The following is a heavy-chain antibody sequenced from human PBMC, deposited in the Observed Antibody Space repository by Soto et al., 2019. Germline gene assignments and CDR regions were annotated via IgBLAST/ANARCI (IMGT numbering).Heavy chain of an antibody. CDR3: AKSWVGWYPYYFDY. V-gene: IGHV3-15*07. CDR1: GFTFSNAW. CDR2: IKSKTDGGTT. D-gene: IGHD6-19*01. J-gene: IGHJ4*02. Sequence: GGCLRLSCAASGFTFSNAWMNWVRQAPGKGLEWVGRIKSKTDGGTTDYAAPVKGRFTISRDDSKNTLYLQMNSLKTEDTAVYYCAKSWVGWYPYYFDYWGQGTLVTVSS.